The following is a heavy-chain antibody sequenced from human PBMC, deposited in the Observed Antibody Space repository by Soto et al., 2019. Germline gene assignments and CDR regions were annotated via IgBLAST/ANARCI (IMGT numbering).Heavy chain of an antibody. D-gene: IGHD4-4*01. J-gene: IGHJ5*02. CDR2: ISAYNGNT. CDR3: AEDGYSGGA. CDR1: GYTFTSYG. Sequence: QVKLVQSGAEVKKPGASVKVSCKASGYTFTSYGISWVRQAPGQGLEWMGWISAYNGNTNFAQKHQGSVTMTTDTSTSAADTELESRGADDTAAYYLAEDGYSGGAWGQGTLVTVSS. V-gene: IGHV1-18*01.